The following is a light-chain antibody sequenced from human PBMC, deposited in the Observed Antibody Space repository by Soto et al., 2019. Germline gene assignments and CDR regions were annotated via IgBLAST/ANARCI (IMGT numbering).Light chain of an antibody. J-gene: IGKJ5*01. CDR2: DAY. CDR3: QQRHMWRIK. Sequence: VLTQSRATLSLSPGERANLSCRASQSFRGLLAWYQQKPGQAPRLLIYDAYNRATGIPPRFSGSGSGTDFTLTISGLEPEVSAVYYLQQRHMWRIKFGQGTRLEIK. CDR1: QSFRGL. V-gene: IGKV3-11*01.